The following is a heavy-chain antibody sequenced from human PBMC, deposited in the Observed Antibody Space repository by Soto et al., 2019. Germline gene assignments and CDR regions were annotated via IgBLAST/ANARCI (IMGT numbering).Heavy chain of an antibody. J-gene: IGHJ4*02. CDR2: INPSDAYT. V-gene: IGHV1-46*01. CDR3: ARDHVDTPMTNFDY. Sequence: QVQLVQSGAEVKKPGASVKVSCRASGYTFISYYIHWVRQAPGQGLEWMGLINPSDAYTDYAQKCQGRVTLTRDTSTSIVDMELSSLRSEDTAIYYCARDHVDTPMTNFDYWGQGTLVTVSS. D-gene: IGHD5-18*01. CDR1: GYTFISYY.